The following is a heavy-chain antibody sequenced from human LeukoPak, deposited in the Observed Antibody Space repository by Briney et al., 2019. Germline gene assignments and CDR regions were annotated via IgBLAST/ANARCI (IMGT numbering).Heavy chain of an antibody. D-gene: IGHD6-13*01. V-gene: IGHV3-23*01. CDR1: GFTFSSYA. CDR3: AKDHRAAYSSSWYDSVDP. CDR2: ISGSGGST. Sequence: QTGGSLRLSRAASGFTFSSYAMSWVRQAPGKGLEWVSAISGSGGSTYYADSVKGRFTISRDNSKNTLYLQMNSLRAEDTAVYYCAKDHRAAYSSSWYDSVDPWGQGTLVTVSS. J-gene: IGHJ5*02.